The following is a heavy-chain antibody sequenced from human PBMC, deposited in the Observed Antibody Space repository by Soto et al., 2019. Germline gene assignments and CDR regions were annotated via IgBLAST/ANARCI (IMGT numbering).Heavy chain of an antibody. CDR3: ARPGGYGRELDY. V-gene: IGHV4-39*01. J-gene: IGHJ4*02. CDR2: IYYSGST. CDR1: GGSISSSSYY. D-gene: IGHD5-18*01. Sequence: PSATLSLTCTVSGGSISSSSYYWGWIRQPPGKGLEWIGSIYYSGSTYYNPSLKSRVTISVDTSKNQFSLKLSSVTAADTAVYYCARPGGYGRELDYWGQGTLVTVSS.